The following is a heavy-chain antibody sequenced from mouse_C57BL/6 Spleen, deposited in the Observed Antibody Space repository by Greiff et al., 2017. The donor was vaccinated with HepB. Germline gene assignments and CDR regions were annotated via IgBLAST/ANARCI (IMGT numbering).Heavy chain of an antibody. CDR3: ARGDYYYAMDY. V-gene: IGHV1-64*01. J-gene: IGHJ4*01. CDR2: IHPNSGST. CDR1: GYTFTSYW. Sequence: VKLQQPGAELVKPGASVKLSCKASGYTFTSYWMHWVKQRPGQGLEWIGMIHPNSGSTNYNEKFKSKATLTVDKSSSTAYMQLSSLTSEDSAVYYCARGDYYYAMDYWGQGTSVTVSS.